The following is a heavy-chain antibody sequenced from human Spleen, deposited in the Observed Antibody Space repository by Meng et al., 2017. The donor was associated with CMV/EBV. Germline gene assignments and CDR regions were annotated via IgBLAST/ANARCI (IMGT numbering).Heavy chain of an antibody. CDR1: GGSFSGYY. CDR2: INHSGST. CDR3: ARESSGWHSFDY. D-gene: IGHD6-19*01. J-gene: IGHJ4*02. Sequence: GSLRLSCAVYGGSFSGYYWSWIRQPPGKGLEWIGEINHSGSTNYNPSLKSRVTISVDTSKNQFSLKLSSVTAADTAVYYCARESSGWHSFDYWGQGTLVTVSS. V-gene: IGHV4-34*01.